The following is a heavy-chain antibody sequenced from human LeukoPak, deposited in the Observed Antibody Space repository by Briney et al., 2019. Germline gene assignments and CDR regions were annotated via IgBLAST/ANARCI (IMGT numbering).Heavy chain of an antibody. D-gene: IGHD7-27*01. CDR2: IYYSGST. CDR3: ARVSAGDLNPAFDY. Sequence: SETLSLTCNVSGGSILRSSYYWGWIRQSPGKGLEWIGYIYYSGSTNYNPSLKSRVTISVDTSKNQFSLKLSSVTAADTAVYYCARVSAGDLNPAFDYWGQGTLVTVSS. J-gene: IGHJ4*02. V-gene: IGHV4-61*05. CDR1: GGSILRSSYY.